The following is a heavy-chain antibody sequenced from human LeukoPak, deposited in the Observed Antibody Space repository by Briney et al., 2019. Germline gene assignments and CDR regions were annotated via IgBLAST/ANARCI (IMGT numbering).Heavy chain of an antibody. V-gene: IGHV4-39*01. D-gene: IGHD1-14*01. CDR2: IYYSGST. CDR3: ARHPPPGPALAENYYYYYMDV. Sequence: SETLSLTCTVSGGSISSSSYYWGWLRQPPGKGLEWIGSIYYSGSTYYNPSLKSRVTISVDTSKNQFSLKLSSVTAADTAVYCCARHPPPGPALAENYYYYYMDVWGKGTTVTVSS. CDR1: GGSISSSSYY. J-gene: IGHJ6*03.